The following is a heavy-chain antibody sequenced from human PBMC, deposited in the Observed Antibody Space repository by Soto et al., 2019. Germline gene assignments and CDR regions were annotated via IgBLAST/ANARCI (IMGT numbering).Heavy chain of an antibody. CDR3: ARQPYYYYYMDV. V-gene: IGHV3-66*04. CDR1: GFTVSSNY. Sequence: GGSLRLSCAASGFTVSSNYMSWVRQAPGKGLEWVSVIYSGGSTYYADSAKGRFTISRDNSKNTLYLQMNSLRAEDTAVYYCARQPYYYYYMDVSGKGTTVTVSS. J-gene: IGHJ6*03. CDR2: IYSGGST.